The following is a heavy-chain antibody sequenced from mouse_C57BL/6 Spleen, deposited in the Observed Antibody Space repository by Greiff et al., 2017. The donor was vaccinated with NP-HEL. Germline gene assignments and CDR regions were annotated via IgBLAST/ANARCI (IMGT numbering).Heavy chain of an antibody. V-gene: IGHV1-26*01. CDR3: ARLHYGSWYFDV. CDR2: INPNNGGT. CDR1: GYTFTDYY. D-gene: IGHD1-1*01. Sequence: EVQLQQSGPELVKPGASVKISCKASGYTFTDYYMNWVKQSHGKSLEWIGDINPNNGGTSYNQKFKGKATLTVDKSSSTAYMELRSLTSEDSAVYYCARLHYGSWYFDVWGTGTTVTVSS. J-gene: IGHJ1*03.